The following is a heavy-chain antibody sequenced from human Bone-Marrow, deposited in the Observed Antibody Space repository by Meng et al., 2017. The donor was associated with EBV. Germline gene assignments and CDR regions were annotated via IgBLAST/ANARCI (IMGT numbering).Heavy chain of an antibody. CDR3: ARGGRASARAGVGHDF. CDR2: VNHSGST. D-gene: IGHD6-6*01. J-gene: IGHJ4*02. CDR1: GGSFSGYY. Sequence: APLPQGGAGLLKPSETLSRTCAVYGGSFSGYYWSWIRQPPGKGLEWIGEVNHSGSTNYTPSLKSRLTISVDTSKSQFSLKLSSVTAADTAVYYCARGGRASARAGVGHDFWGQGTLVTVS. V-gene: IGHV4-34*01.